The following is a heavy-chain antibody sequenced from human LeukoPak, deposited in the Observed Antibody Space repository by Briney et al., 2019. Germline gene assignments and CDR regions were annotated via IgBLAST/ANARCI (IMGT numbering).Heavy chain of an antibody. V-gene: IGHV3-30*18. CDR2: ISYDGSNK. J-gene: IGHJ4*02. CDR1: GFTFSSYG. D-gene: IGHD2-2*01. Sequence: GGSLRLSCAASGFTFSSYGMHWVRQAPGKGLEWVAVISYDGSNKYYADPVKGRFTISRDNSKNTLYLQMNSLRAEDTAVYYCAKGNYIVVVPAAIGYFDYWGQGTLVTVSS. CDR3: AKGNYIVVVPAAIGYFDY.